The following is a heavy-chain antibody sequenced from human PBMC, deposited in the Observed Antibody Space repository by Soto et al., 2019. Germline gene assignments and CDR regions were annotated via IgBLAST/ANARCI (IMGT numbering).Heavy chain of an antibody. Sequence: SETLSLTCAVYGGSLTDYYCSCIRHPPWKGLEWIGEINDRGVTNYNPSLKSRVTISVDASKNQFSLKMNSVTAADTAVYYFARGGGGPARYWGQGIPVTVSS. CDR1: GGSLTDYY. CDR2: INDRGVT. D-gene: IGHD2-15*01. J-gene: IGHJ4*02. CDR3: ARGGGGPARY. V-gene: IGHV4-34*01.